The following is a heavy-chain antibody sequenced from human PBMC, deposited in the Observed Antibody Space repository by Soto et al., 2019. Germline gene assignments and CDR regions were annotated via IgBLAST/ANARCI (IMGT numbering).Heavy chain of an antibody. CDR3: ARGVGAKSFFDY. D-gene: IGHD1-26*01. CDR2: IYYSGST. V-gene: IGHV4-59*01. CDR1: GGSISSYY. Sequence: LSLTCTVSGGSISSYYWSWIWQPPGKGLEWIGYIYYSGSTNYNPSLKSRVTISVDTSKNQFSLKLSSVTAADTAVYYCARGVGAKSFFDYWGQGTLVTVSS. J-gene: IGHJ4*02.